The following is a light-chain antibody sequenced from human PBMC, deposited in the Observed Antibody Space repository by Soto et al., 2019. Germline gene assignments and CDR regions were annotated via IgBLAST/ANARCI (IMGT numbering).Light chain of an antibody. CDR1: SSDIGAYNY. V-gene: IGLV2-8*01. J-gene: IGLJ3*02. Sequence: QSVLTQPPSASGSPRQSVTISCTGTSSDIGAYNYVSWYQQHPGKAPKLMISEVSQRPSGVPDRFSGSKSGNTASLTVSGLQAEDEADYYCSSFAGNFWVFGGGTKVTVL. CDR2: EVS. CDR3: SSFAGNFWV.